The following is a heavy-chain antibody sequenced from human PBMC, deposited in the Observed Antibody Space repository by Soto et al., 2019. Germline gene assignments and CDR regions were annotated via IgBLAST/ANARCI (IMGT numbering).Heavy chain of an antibody. CDR2: INTNTGNP. Sequence: ASVKVSCKASGYTFTSYAMNWVRQAPGQGLEWMGWINTNTGNPTYAQGFTGRFVFSLDTSVSTAYLQISSLKAEDTAVYYCARVGSITIFGVAYAFDIWCQGTMVTVSS. D-gene: IGHD3-3*01. V-gene: IGHV7-4-1*02. CDR1: GYTFTSYA. CDR3: ARVGSITIFGVAYAFDI. J-gene: IGHJ3*02.